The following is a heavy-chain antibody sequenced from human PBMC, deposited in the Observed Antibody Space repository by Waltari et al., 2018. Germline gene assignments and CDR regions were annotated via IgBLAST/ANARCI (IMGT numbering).Heavy chain of an antibody. V-gene: IGHV3-23*01. CDR3: ARGLHLIAARPKYYYGMDV. Sequence: EVQLLESGGGLVQPGGSLRLSCAASGFTFSSYAMSWVRQAPGKGLEWVSAISGSGGSTSYADSVKGRFTISRDNSKNTLYLQMNSLRAEDTAVYYCARGLHLIAARPKYYYGMDVWGQGTTVTVSS. CDR2: ISGSGGST. D-gene: IGHD6-6*01. J-gene: IGHJ6*02. CDR1: GFTFSSYA.